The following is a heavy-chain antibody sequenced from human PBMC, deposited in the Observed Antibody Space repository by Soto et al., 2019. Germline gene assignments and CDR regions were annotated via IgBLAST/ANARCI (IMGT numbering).Heavy chain of an antibody. CDR1: GFTVSSNY. CDR2: IYSGGST. D-gene: IGHD2-2*01. J-gene: IGHJ5*02. CDR3: ARERPAARSWFDP. Sequence: EVQLVESGGGLVQPGGSLRLSCAASGFTVSSNYMSWVRHAPGKGLEWVSVIYSGGSTDYADSVKGRFTSSRDNSKNTLYLQMNSLRAEDTAVYDCARERPAARSWFDPWGQGTLVTVSS. V-gene: IGHV3-66*01.